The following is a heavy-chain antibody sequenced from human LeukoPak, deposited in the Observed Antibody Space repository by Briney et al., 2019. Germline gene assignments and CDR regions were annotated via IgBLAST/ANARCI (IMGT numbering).Heavy chain of an antibody. J-gene: IGHJ4*02. D-gene: IGHD3-16*02. CDR2: IYYSGST. Sequence: PSQTLSLTCTVSGGSISSGGYYWSWIRQHPWKGLEWIGYIYYSGSTYYNPSLKSRVTISVDTSKNQFSLKLSSVTAADTAVYYCARANPPDYVWGSYRYLYFDYWGQGTLVTVSS. CDR1: GGSISSGGYY. CDR3: ARANPPDYVWGSYRYLYFDY. V-gene: IGHV4-31*03.